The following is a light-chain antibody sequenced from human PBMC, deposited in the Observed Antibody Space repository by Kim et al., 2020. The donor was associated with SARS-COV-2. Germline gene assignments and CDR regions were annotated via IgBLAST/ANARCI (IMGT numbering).Light chain of an antibody. J-gene: IGLJ2*01. CDR1: KLGDKY. V-gene: IGLV3-1*01. CDR3: QAWDSSTAHVV. CDR2: QDS. Sequence: SYELTQPPSVSVSPGQTASITCSGDKLGDKYACWYQQKPGQSPALVIYQDSKRPSGIPERFSGSNSGNTATLTISGTQAMDEADYYCQAWDSSTAHVVFG.